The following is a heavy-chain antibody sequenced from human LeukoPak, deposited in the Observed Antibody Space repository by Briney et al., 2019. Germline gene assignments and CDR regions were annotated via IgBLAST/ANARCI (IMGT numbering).Heavy chain of an antibody. CDR3: ARTYYDFWSGFRQVYYYYGMDV. CDR1: GFTFSSYG. CDR2: IWYDGSNK. V-gene: IGHV3-33*01. J-gene: IGHJ6*02. Sequence: GGSLRLSCAASGFTFSSYGMHWARQAPGKGLEWVAVIWYDGSNKYYADSVKGRFTISRDNSKNTLYLQMNSLRAEDTAVYYCARTYYDFWSGFRQVYYYYGMDVWGQGTTVTVSS. D-gene: IGHD3-3*01.